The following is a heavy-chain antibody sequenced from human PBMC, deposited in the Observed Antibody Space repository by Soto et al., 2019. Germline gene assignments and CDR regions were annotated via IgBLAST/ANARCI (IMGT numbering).Heavy chain of an antibody. J-gene: IGHJ6*02. CDR2: MSYDGSKI. V-gene: IGHV3-30*18. CDR1: GFAFDTYG. CDR3: AKDRDPYYYYYLMDV. Sequence: GGSLRLSCEASGFAFDTYGMHWIRQGAGQGLEWVATMSYDGSKIYYRDSVRGRFSISRDDSKRTLYLQMNSLRAEDTAVYYCAKDRDPYYYYYLMDVWGQGTTVTVS.